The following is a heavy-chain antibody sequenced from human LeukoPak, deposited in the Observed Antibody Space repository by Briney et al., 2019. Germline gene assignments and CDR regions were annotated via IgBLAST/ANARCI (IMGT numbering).Heavy chain of an antibody. D-gene: IGHD1-1*01. CDR2: MNPNSGST. CDR3: ARRTGTPLLFEL. J-gene: IGHJ2*01. Sequence: ASVKVSCKASGYTFTSYDINWVRQATGQGLEWMGWMNPNSGSTGYAQKFQGRVTMTRNTSISTAYMELSSLRSEDTAIYYCARRTGTPLLFELWGRGTLVTVSS. V-gene: IGHV1-8*01. CDR1: GYTFTSYD.